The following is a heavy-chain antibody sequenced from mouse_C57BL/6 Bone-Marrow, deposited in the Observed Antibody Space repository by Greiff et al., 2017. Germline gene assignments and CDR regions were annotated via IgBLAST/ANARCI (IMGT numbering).Heavy chain of an antibody. CDR1: GYAFSSSW. V-gene: IGHV1-82*01. D-gene: IGHD1-1*01. J-gene: IGHJ3*01. CDR3: ARPIYYDGSTWFAY. CDR2: IYPGDGDT. Sequence: QVQLKQSGPELVKPGASVKISCKASGYAFSSSWMNWVKQRPGKGLEWIRRIYPGDGDTNYNGKYTGKATLTADKSSSTAYMQLSSLTSEDSAVYCCARPIYYDGSTWFAYWGQGTLVTVSA.